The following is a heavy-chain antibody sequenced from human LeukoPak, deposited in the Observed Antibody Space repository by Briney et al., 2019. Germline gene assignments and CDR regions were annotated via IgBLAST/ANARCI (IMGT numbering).Heavy chain of an antibody. CDR1: GFTFSSYS. CDR2: ISSSSSYI. Sequence: GGSLRLSCAASGFTFSSYSMNWVRQAPGKGLEWVSSISSSSSYIYYADSVKGRFTISRDNAKNSLYLQMNSLRAEDTAVYYCARASQYFDRSGFLDYWGQGTLVTVSS. V-gene: IGHV3-21*01. CDR3: ARASQYFDRSGFLDY. J-gene: IGHJ4*02. D-gene: IGHD3-22*01.